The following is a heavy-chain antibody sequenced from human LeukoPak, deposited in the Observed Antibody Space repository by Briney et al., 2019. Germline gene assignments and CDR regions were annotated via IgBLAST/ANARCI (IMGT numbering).Heavy chain of an antibody. CDR2: IYTSGST. D-gene: IGHD6-13*01. V-gene: IGHV4-4*07. CDR1: GGSISSYY. Sequence: WETLSLTCTVSGGSISSYYWSWIRQPAGKGLEWIGRIYTSGSTNYNPSLKSRVTMSVATSKNQFSLKLSSVTAADTAVYYCARDHGFIAAAGTGYYYYMDVWGKGTTLTVSS. CDR3: ARDHGFIAAAGTGYYYYMDV. J-gene: IGHJ6*03.